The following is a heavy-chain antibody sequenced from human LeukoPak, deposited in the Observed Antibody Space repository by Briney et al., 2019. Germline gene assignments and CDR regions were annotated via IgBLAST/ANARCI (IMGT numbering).Heavy chain of an antibody. CDR1: GYDFINYG. CDR3: ARGGPFPSGSSSREYYLDY. CDR2: RSIYNGNT. V-gene: IGHV1-18*01. J-gene: IGHJ4*02. D-gene: IGHD6-6*01. Sequence: ASVKVSCKASGYDFINYGISWIRQAPGQGLEWMGWRSIYNGNTDYKLQGRVTMTTDTSTSTAYMEVRSLRSDDTAVYYCARGGPFPSGSSSREYYLDYWGQGTLVTVSS.